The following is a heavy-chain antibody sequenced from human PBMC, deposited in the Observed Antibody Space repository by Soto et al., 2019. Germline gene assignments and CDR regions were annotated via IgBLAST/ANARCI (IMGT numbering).Heavy chain of an antibody. CDR3: ARRAVSVGYCSGGSCPHFDY. V-gene: IGHV3-48*01. CDR1: GFTFSSYS. J-gene: IGHJ4*02. CDR2: ISSSSSTI. Sequence: GGSLRLSCAASGFTFSSYSMNWVRQAPGKGLEWVSYISSSSSTIYYADSVKGRFTISRDNAKNSLYLQMNSLRAEDTAVYYCARRAVSVGYCSGGSCPHFDYWGQGTLVTVSS. D-gene: IGHD2-15*01.